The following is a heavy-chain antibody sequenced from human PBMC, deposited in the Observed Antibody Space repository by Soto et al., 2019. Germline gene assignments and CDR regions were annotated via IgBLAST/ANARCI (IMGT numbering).Heavy chain of an antibody. CDR1: GGTFSSYT. V-gene: IGHV1-69*08. J-gene: IGHJ4*02. CDR3: ARDHEYSYGATFDY. Sequence: QVQLVQSGAEVKKPGSSVKVSCKASGGTFSSYTISWVRQAPGQGLEWMGRIIPILGIANYAQKFQGRVTITADKSTSTAYMELSSLRSEDTAVYYCARDHEYSYGATFDYWGQGTLVTVSS. D-gene: IGHD5-18*01. CDR2: IIPILGIA.